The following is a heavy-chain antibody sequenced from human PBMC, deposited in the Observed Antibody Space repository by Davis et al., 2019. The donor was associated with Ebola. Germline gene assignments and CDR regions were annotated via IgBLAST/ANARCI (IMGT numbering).Heavy chain of an antibody. J-gene: IGHJ6*04. D-gene: IGHD2-15*01. CDR1: VITFSSYA. CDR2: ISGSGGNT. CDR3: AKDGVVVAATRRVDYYGMDV. V-gene: IGHV3-23*01. Sequence: GGSLRLSCADSVITFSSYAMTWVRQAPGKGLEWVSAISGSGGNTYYADSVKGRFTISRDNSKNTLYLQMNSLRAEDTAVYYCAKDGVVVAATRRVDYYGMDVWGKGTTVTVSS.